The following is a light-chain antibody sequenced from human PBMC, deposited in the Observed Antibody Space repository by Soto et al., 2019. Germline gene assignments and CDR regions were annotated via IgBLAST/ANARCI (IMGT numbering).Light chain of an antibody. CDR1: SSDIGGYNS. CDR2: DVS. J-gene: IGLJ1*01. Sequence: QSVLTQSPSASGSPGQSVTISCTGTSSDIGGYNSVSWYQQHPGKAHKVMIYDVSKRPSGVPDRFSGAKSGNTASLTVSALQAEDEADYYCSSYTDRNNLVFGTGTKLTVL. CDR3: SSYTDRNNLV. V-gene: IGLV2-8*01.